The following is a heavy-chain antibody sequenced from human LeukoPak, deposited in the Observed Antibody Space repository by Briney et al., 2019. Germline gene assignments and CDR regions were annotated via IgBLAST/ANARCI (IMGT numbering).Heavy chain of an antibody. D-gene: IGHD5-18*01. V-gene: IGHV4-38-2*01. CDR3: ASAPRRGWYSYGFSCDY. Sequence: SETLSLTCAVSGYSISSGYYWGWIRQPPGKGLEWIGGIYHSGSTYYNPSLKSRVTISVDTSKNQFSLKLSSVTAADTAVYYCASAPRRGWYSYGFSCDYWGQGTPVTVSS. CDR2: IYHSGST. J-gene: IGHJ4*02. CDR1: GYSISSGYY.